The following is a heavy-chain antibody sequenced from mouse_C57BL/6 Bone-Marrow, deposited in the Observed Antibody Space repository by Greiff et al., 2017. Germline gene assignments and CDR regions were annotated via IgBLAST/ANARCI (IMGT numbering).Heavy chain of an antibody. CDR1: GFNIKNTY. V-gene: IGHV14-3*01. D-gene: IGHD1-1*01. CDR2: LDPANGNT. CDR3: ARRYYGSTLYWYFDV. Sequence: VQLQQSVAELVRPGASVKLSCTASGFNIKNTYMHWVKQRPEQGLEWIGRLDPANGNTKYAPKFQGKATITADTSSNTAYLQLSSLTSEDTAIYYFARRYYGSTLYWYFDVWGTGTTVTVSS. J-gene: IGHJ1*03.